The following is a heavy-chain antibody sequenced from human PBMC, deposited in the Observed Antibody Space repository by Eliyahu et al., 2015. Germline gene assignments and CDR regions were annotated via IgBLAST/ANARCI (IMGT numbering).Heavy chain of an antibody. V-gene: IGHV4-61*01. CDR3: ARAGKITYSGSYYFDY. CDR2: LFNSGST. CDR1: GXXVXXXXSY. D-gene: IGHD1-26*01. J-gene: IGHJ4*02. Sequence: QVQLQESGPGLVKPSETLSLTCTVXGXXVXXXXSYWSWXRQPPGKGLEWIGYLFNSGSTNYNPSLKSRVTISIDTSKNQFSLKVNSVTAADTAVYYCARAGKITYSGSYYFDYWGQGTLVTVSS.